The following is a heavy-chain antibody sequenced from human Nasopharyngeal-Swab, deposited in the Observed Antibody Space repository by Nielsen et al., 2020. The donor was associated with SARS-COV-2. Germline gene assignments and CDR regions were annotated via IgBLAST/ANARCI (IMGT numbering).Heavy chain of an antibody. CDR1: GFTFSDYY. CDR2: ISTSGSTI. Sequence: GESLQISCAASGFTFSDYYMSWIRLAPGKGLEWVSYISTSGSTISFADSVKGRFTISRDNAKNSLYLQMNSLRAEDTAVYYCARPRGGWAFDIWGQGTMVTVSS. D-gene: IGHD3-16*01. J-gene: IGHJ3*02. V-gene: IGHV3-11*01. CDR3: ARPRGGWAFDI.